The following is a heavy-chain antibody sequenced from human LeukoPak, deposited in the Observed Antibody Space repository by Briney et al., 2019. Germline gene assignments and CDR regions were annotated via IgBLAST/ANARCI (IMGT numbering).Heavy chain of an antibody. V-gene: IGHV3-53*01. J-gene: IGHJ3*02. CDR3: ARVENYYDSTSGAFDI. Sequence: GGSLRLSCAASGFTFSSYAMLWVRQAPGKGLEWVSVIYSGGSTYYADSVKGRFTISRDNSKNTLYLQMNSLRAEDTAVYYCARVENYYDSTSGAFDIWGQGTMVTVSS. D-gene: IGHD3-22*01. CDR1: GFTFSSYA. CDR2: IYSGGST.